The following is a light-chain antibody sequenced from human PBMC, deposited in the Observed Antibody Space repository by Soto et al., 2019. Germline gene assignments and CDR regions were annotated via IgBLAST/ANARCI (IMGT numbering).Light chain of an antibody. J-gene: IGKJ5*01. CDR1: QSVSSY. CDR3: QQYNKWPIT. CDR2: RAS. Sequence: ESGLTQTPVTLSFSPGARATLCCRPSQSVSSYLVWYQQKPGQAPRLLIYRASSRATGISGSFSGSGSGTEFTLTITSLQSEDSAVYYCQQYNKWPITFGQGTRLEIK. V-gene: IGKV3-15*01.